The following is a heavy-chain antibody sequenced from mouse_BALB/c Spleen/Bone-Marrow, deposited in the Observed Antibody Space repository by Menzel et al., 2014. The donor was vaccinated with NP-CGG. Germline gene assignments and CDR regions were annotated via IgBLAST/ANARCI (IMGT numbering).Heavy chain of an antibody. Sequence: QVQLQQSGAELVKPGTSVKLSCKASGYNFTSYWINWMKLRPGQGLEWIGDIYPGSGSTNYNEKFKSKATLTVDTSSSTAYMQLSSVAYEDSALYYCARGAWANWDYFDYWGQGTTLTVSS. V-gene: IGHV1-55*01. CDR3: ARGAWANWDYFDY. D-gene: IGHD4-1*01. CDR2: IYPGSGST. J-gene: IGHJ2*01. CDR1: GYNFTSYW.